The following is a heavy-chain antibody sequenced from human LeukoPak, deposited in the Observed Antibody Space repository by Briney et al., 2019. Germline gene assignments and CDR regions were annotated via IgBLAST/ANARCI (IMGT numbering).Heavy chain of an antibody. Sequence: SETLSLTCAVYGGSFSGYYWSWIRQPPGKGLEWIGEINHSGSTNYNPSLKSRVTISVDTSKNQFSLKLSSVTAADTAVYYCARRRWVATLDYWGQGTLVTVSS. D-gene: IGHD5-12*01. CDR1: GGSFSGYY. CDR3: ARRRWVATLDY. J-gene: IGHJ4*02. CDR2: INHSGST. V-gene: IGHV4-34*01.